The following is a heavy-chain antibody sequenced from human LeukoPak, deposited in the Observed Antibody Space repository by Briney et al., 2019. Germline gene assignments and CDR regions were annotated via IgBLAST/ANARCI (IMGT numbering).Heavy chain of an antibody. CDR3: ARSRITMVRGVMPTQLFDY. V-gene: IGHV7-4-1*02. D-gene: IGHD3-10*01. CDR1: GYTFTSYA. Sequence: ASVKVSCKASGYTFTSYAMNWVRQAPGQGLEWMGWINTNTGNPTYAQGFTGRFVFSLDTSVSTAYLQISSLKAEDTAVNYCARSRITMVRGVMPTQLFDYWGQGTLVTVSS. CDR2: INTNTGNP. J-gene: IGHJ4*02.